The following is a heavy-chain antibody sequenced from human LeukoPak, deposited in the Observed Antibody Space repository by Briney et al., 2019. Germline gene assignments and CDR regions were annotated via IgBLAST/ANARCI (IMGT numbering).Heavy chain of an antibody. V-gene: IGHV1-69*04. CDR2: IIPILGIA. CDR3: ARDWPIAAAGTWSVGDHYYGMDV. Sequence: SVKVSCKASGGTFSSYAISWVRQAPGQGLEWMGRIIPILGIANYAQKFQGRVTITADKSTSTAYMELSSLRSEDTAVYYCARDWPIAAAGTWSVGDHYYGMDVWGQGTTVTVSS. D-gene: IGHD6-13*01. J-gene: IGHJ6*02. CDR1: GGTFSSYA.